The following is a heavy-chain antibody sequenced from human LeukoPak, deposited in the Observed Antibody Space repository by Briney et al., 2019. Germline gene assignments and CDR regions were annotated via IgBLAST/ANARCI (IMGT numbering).Heavy chain of an antibody. CDR1: GFTFSNYA. J-gene: IGHJ3*01. CDR2: ITSGGAP. V-gene: IGHV3-23*01. D-gene: IGHD4-17*01. Sequence: GGSLRLSCASSGFTFSNYAVMWVRQAPGQGLEWVSAITSGGAPRYADSVKGQFTISRDNSKSTLYLQMNSLRAEDTAQYICARDPNGDYIGAFELWGRGTVVTVSS. CDR3: ARDPNGDYIGAFEL.